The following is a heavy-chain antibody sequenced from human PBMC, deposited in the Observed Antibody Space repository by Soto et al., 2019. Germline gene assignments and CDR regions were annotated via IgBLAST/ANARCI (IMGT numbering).Heavy chain of an antibody. CDR1: GGSVTSSHW. CDR2: IYHSGVT. D-gene: IGHD3-16*02. Sequence: QLHLQESGPGLVTPAETLSLTCTISGGSVTSSHWWSWVRQPPGKRLEWIGEIYHSGVTNYNPSLGSRATLSMDKSKNQVSLQTASVAAADTGIYFCARSGISGTYRYLIDSWGEGTLATASS. CDR3: ARSGISGTYRYLIDS. V-gene: IGHV4-4*01. J-gene: IGHJ4*02.